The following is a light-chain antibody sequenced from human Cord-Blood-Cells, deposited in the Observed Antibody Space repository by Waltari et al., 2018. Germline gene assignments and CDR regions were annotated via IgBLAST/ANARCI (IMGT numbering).Light chain of an antibody. CDR2: GAC. CDR3: QQYGSSPLT. Sequence: EIVLTQSPGPLSSSPGEKATLSCRASQSVSSSSLAWDQQKPGQAPRLLIYGACSRATGIPDRCSGSGSGTDFTLAVSRLEPEDFAVYYCQQYGSSPLTFGGGTKVEIK. V-gene: IGKV3-20*01. J-gene: IGKJ4*01. CDR1: QSVSSSS.